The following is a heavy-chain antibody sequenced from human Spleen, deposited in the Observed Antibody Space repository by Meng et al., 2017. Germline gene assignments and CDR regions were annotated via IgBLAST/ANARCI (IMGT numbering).Heavy chain of an antibody. Sequence: ASVKVSCKASGYTFTSYGISWVRQAPGQGLEWMGWISAYNGNTNYAQKLQGRVTMTWDTSISTVYMELSSLRSDDTAVYFCARVKYSGYDCLDFWGQGTLVTVSS. V-gene: IGHV1-18*01. CDR2: ISAYNGNT. D-gene: IGHD5-12*01. J-gene: IGHJ4*02. CDR1: GYTFTSYG. CDR3: ARVKYSGYDCLDF.